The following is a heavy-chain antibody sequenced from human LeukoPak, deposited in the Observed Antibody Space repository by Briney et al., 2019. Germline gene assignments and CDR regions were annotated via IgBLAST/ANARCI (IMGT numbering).Heavy chain of an antibody. CDR3: ARADCSSSSCYEFDC. D-gene: IGHD2-2*01. CDR2: IRSSGSIK. V-gene: IGHV3-11*04. CDR1: GFTFSDYY. Sequence: GGSLRLSCAASGFTFSDYYMSWIRQAPGKGLEWVSYIRSSGSIKFYADSVRGRFTISRDNAKNSLYLQMNSLRAEDTAMYYCARADCSSSSCYEFDCWGQGTLVTVSS. J-gene: IGHJ4*02.